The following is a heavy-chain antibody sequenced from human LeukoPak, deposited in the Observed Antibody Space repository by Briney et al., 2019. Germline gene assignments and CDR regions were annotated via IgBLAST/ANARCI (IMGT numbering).Heavy chain of an antibody. Sequence: GGSLRLSCAASGFSFGGYALHWVRQAPGKGLEWVASISWNSGDIVHADSVKGRFTISRDNAKNSLYLQMDSLRTEDTALYYCVKSGGYATAIRYFDPWGPWHPGHCLL. CDR2: ISWNSGDI. CDR1: GFSFGGYA. CDR3: VKSGGYATAIRYFDP. V-gene: IGHV3-9*01. D-gene: IGHD2-21*02. J-gene: IGHJ2*01.